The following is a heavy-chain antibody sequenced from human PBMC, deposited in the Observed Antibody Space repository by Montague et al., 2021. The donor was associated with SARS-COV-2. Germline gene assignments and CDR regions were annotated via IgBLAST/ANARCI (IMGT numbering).Heavy chain of an antibody. Sequence: SLRLSCAASGFTFSSYSMNWVRQAPGKGLEWVSSISSSSSYIYYADSVKGRFTISRDNAENSLYLQMNSLRAEDTAVYYCARTLTTVTSDYFDYWGQGTLLSVSS. J-gene: IGHJ4*02. V-gene: IGHV3-21*01. D-gene: IGHD4-17*01. CDR2: ISSSSSYI. CDR3: ARTLTTVTSDYFDY. CDR1: GFTFSSYS.